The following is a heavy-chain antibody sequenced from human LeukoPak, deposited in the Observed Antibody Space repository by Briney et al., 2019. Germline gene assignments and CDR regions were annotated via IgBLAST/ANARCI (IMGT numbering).Heavy chain of an antibody. CDR1: GFTFSSYA. CDR2: ISGSGGST. CDR3: AEDWSYYDSSGYSPLFDY. Sequence: GGSLRLSCAASGFTFSSYAMSWVRQAPGKGLEWVSAISGSGGSTYYADSVKGRFTISRDNSKNTLYLQMNSLRAEDTAVYYCAEDWSYYDSSGYSPLFDYWGQGTLVTVSS. D-gene: IGHD3-22*01. J-gene: IGHJ4*02. V-gene: IGHV3-23*01.